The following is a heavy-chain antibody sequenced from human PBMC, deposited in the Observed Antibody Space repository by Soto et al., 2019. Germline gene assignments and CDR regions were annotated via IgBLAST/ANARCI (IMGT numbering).Heavy chain of an antibody. Sequence: QVQLQESGPGLVKPSQTLSLTCTVSGGSISSGDYYWSWIRQPPGKGLEWIGYIYYSGSTYYNPSLKSRVTISVDTSKNQFSLKLSSVTAADTAVYYCARWGPDDILSPPYWYFDLWGRGTLVTVSS. D-gene: IGHD3-9*01. CDR1: GGSISSGDYY. CDR2: IYYSGST. CDR3: ARWGPDDILSPPYWYFDL. J-gene: IGHJ2*01. V-gene: IGHV4-30-4*01.